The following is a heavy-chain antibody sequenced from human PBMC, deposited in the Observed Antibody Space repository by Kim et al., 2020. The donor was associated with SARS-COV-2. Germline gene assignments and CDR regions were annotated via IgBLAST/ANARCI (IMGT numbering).Heavy chain of an antibody. CDR1: GYSVRSSVW. J-gene: IGHJ4*02. D-gene: IGHD1-1*01. Sequence: SETLSLTCAVSGYSVRSSVWWAWIRQPPGKGLEWIGYIYYSGRTHYNPSLKSRVTMSVDTSKNQFSLNLRSMTAKDTAMYFCAKAGYNWDWGEGSLVTVSS. V-gene: IGHV4-28*03. CDR3: AKAGYNWD. CDR2: IYYSGRT.